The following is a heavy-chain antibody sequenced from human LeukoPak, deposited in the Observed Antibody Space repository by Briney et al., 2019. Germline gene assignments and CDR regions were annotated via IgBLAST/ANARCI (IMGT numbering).Heavy chain of an antibody. J-gene: IGHJ5*02. D-gene: IGHD1-26*01. CDR3: AREHRGRSYHNWFDP. CDR1: GGSISSSSYY. Sequence: SETLSLTCTVSGGSISSSSYYWGWIRQPPGKGLEWIGSIYYSGSTYYNPSLKSRVTISVDTSKNQFSLKLSSVTAADTAVYYCAREHRGRSYHNWFDPWGQGTLVTVSS. V-gene: IGHV4-39*07. CDR2: IYYSGST.